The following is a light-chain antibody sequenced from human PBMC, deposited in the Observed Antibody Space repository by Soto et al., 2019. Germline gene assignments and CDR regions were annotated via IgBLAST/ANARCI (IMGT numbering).Light chain of an antibody. V-gene: IGKV1-33*01. J-gene: IGKJ5*01. CDR2: DAS. Sequence: DIQMTQSPSSLSASVGDRVTITCQASQHISDYLNWYQQKPGKAPKLLIYDASNLQTGVPVRFRGSGSGTHFTFTISSLQPDDFATYYCQQYHTSSITFGQGTRLEIK. CDR1: QHISDY. CDR3: QQYHTSSIT.